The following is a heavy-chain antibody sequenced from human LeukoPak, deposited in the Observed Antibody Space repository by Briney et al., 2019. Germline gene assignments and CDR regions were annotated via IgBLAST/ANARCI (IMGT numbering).Heavy chain of an antibody. V-gene: IGHV3-30*04. CDR1: GFTFSSYA. CDR3: AKDSGNYYMDV. CDR2: ISYDGSNK. Sequence: GGSLRLSCAASGFTFSSYAMHWVRQAPGKGLEWVAVISYDGSNKYYADSVKGRFTISRANSKNTLYLQMNSLRAEDTAVYYCAKDSGNYYMDVWGKGTTVTISS. D-gene: IGHD3-10*01. J-gene: IGHJ6*03.